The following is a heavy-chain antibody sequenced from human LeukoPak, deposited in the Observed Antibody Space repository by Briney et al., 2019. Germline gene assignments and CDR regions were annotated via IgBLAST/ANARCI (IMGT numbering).Heavy chain of an antibody. CDR2: ISGSGGST. Sequence: GGSLRLSCAASGFTFSSYAMSWVRQAPGRGLEWVSAISGSGGSTYYADSVKGRFTISRDNSKNTLYLQMNSLRAEDTAVYYCAKSGMQDIVLMVYADYFDYWGQGTLVTVSS. V-gene: IGHV3-23*01. CDR1: GFTFSSYA. J-gene: IGHJ4*02. D-gene: IGHD2-8*01. CDR3: AKSGMQDIVLMVYADYFDY.